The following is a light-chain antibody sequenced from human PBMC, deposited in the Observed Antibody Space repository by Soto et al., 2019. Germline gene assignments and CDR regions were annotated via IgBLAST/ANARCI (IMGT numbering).Light chain of an antibody. CDR2: DVS. CDR3: QQYGTSPFT. Sequence: IVLTQSPATLSLSPGKRATLSCRASQNISNYLIWYQQKPGQAPRLLIYDVSNRATGIPDRFSGSGSGTDFTLAISRLEPEDFAVYYCQQYGTSPFTFGPGTRVDLK. CDR1: QNISNY. J-gene: IGKJ3*01. V-gene: IGKV3-20*01.